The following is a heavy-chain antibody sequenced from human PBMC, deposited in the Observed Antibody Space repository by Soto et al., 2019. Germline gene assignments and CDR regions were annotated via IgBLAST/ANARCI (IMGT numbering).Heavy chain of an antibody. V-gene: IGHV4-34*01. J-gene: IGHJ4*02. CDR3: ARDKITGLFDY. CDR2: INHSGST. D-gene: IGHD2-8*02. Sequence: SETLSLTCAVYGGSFCGYYWTWLRQPPGTGLEWIGEINHSGSTNYNPSLKSRVTISVDTSKNQFSLKLTSVTAADTAVYYCARDKITGLFDYWGQGTLVTVSS. CDR1: GGSFCGYY.